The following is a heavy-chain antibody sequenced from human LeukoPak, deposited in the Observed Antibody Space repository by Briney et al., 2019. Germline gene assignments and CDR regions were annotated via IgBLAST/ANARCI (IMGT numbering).Heavy chain of an antibody. J-gene: IGHJ3*02. CDR3: ARALVVPAFGSPTDAFDI. V-gene: IGHV1-8*01. D-gene: IGHD2-2*01. Sequence: ASVKVSCKASGYTFTSYDINWVRQATGQGLEWMGWMNPNSGNTGYAQKFQGRVTMTRNTSISTAYMELSSLRSEDTAVYYCARALVVPAFGSPTDAFDIWGQGTMVTVSS. CDR1: GYTFTSYD. CDR2: MNPNSGNT.